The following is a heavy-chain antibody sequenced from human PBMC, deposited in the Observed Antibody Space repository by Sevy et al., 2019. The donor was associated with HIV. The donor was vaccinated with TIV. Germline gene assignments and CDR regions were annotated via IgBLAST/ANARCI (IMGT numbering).Heavy chain of an antibody. CDR1: GFSFSDAW. V-gene: IGHV3-15*01. Sequence: GGFLRFSCAASGFSFSDAWMNWVRQAPGKGLEWVGRVKSKTDGGTTDYAEPVKGRFTISRDDSKNMVYLQMNSLKTDDTAVYYCSSIPDPWGQGTLVTVSS. D-gene: IGHD2-21*01. CDR2: VKSKTDGGTT. J-gene: IGHJ5*02. CDR3: SSIPDP.